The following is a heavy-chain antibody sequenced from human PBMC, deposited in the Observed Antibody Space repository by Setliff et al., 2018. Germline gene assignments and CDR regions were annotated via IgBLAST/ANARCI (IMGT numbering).Heavy chain of an antibody. V-gene: IGHV1-69*05. CDR2: IIPILGAT. D-gene: IGHD6-19*01. CDR3: ASALIRRVAVAGKSQFDY. CDR1: GGFSTHA. Sequence: SVKVSCKASGGFSTHAISWVRQVPGQGLEWMGGIIPILGATDYAQNFQGRVTITTDESTSSAYLEMSNLRSEDTAVYYCASALIRRVAVAGKSQFDYWGQGTLVTV. J-gene: IGHJ4*01.